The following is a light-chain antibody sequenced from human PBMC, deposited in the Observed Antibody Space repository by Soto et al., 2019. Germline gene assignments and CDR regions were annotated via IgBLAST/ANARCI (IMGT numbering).Light chain of an antibody. CDR1: QSVSSSY. J-gene: IGKJ1*01. CDR3: QQYGSSPT. CDR2: GAS. V-gene: IGKV3-20*01. Sequence: EIVLTQSPGTLSLSPGERATLSCRASQSVSSSYLAWYQQKPGQAPRLLIYGASSRATGIPDRFSGSGSGKAFTLTISRLEPEDFAVYYCQQYGSSPTFGQGTKVEIQ.